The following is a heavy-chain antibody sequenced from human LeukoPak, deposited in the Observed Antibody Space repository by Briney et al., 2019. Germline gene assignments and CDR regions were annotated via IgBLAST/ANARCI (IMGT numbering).Heavy chain of an antibody. J-gene: IGHJ6*02. CDR3: ARRGPYYYDTSGYYYGYGMDV. D-gene: IGHD3-22*01. V-gene: IGHV3-30-3*01. Sequence: GRSLRLSCAASGFTFSNYAIHWVRQAPGKGLEWVAVISFDGSNKYYADSVKGRFTISRDNSKNTLYLQMNSLRAEDTAVYYCARRGPYYYDTSGYYYGYGMDVWGQGTTVTVSS. CDR2: ISFDGSNK. CDR1: GFTFSNYA.